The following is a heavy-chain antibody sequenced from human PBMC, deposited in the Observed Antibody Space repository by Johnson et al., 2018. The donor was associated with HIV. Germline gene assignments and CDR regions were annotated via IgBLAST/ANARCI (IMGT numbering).Heavy chain of an antibody. D-gene: IGHD5-12*01. CDR1: GFTFSNFG. CDR2: ISYDGNNK. J-gene: IGHJ3*02. V-gene: IGHV3-30*18. Sequence: QVQLVESGGGVVQPGRSLRLSCAASGFTFSNFGIYWVRQAPGKGLEWVAFISYDGNNKYYEDSVKGRFTISRENSKNTLYLQMNSLLPEDTAVYYCAKSDSGYDAFDIWGQGTMVTVSS. CDR3: AKSDSGYDAFDI.